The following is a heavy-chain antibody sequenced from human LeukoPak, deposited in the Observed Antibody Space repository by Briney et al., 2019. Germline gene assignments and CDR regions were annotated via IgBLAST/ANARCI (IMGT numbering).Heavy chain of an antibody. CDR1: GFTFSNYV. CDR3: AAGFDSSGYYWGNAFDI. D-gene: IGHD3-22*01. V-gene: IGHV3-23*01. J-gene: IGHJ3*02. Sequence: GGSLRLSCVGSGFTFSNYVMSWVRQAPGKGLEWVSAISGSGGSTYYADSVKGRFTISRDNSKNTLYLQMNSLRAEDTAVYYCAAGFDSSGYYWGNAFDIWGQGIMVTVSS. CDR2: ISGSGGST.